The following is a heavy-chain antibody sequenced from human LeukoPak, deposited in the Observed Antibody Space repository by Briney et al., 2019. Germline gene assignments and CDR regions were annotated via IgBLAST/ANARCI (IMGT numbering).Heavy chain of an antibody. D-gene: IGHD5-18*01. CDR3: ASQYSYGYSPSFDY. Sequence: PGGSLRLSCAASGFTFSSYAMSWVRQAPGKGLEWVSSISSSSSYIYYADSVKGRFTISRDNAKNSLYLQMNSLRAEDTAVYYCASQYSYGYSPSFDYWGQGTLVTVSS. CDR1: GFTFSSYA. V-gene: IGHV3-21*01. CDR2: ISSSSSYI. J-gene: IGHJ4*02.